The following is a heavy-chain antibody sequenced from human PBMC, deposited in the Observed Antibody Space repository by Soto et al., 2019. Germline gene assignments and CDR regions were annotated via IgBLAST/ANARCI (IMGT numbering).Heavy chain of an antibody. Sequence: QVQLVQSGAEVKKPGSSVKVSCKASGGTFSSYAISWVRQAPGQGLEWMGGIIPIFGTANYAQKFQGRVTITADESTSTAYMELSRLTSEDTAVYYCARGLHRDIGLMVRPYYYYGMDVWGQGTTVTVSS. V-gene: IGHV1-69*01. D-gene: IGHD2-8*01. J-gene: IGHJ6*02. CDR2: IIPIFGTA. CDR1: GGTFSSYA. CDR3: ARGLHRDIGLMVRPYYYYGMDV.